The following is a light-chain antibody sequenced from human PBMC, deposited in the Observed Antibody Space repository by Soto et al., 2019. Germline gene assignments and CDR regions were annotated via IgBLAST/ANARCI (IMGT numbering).Light chain of an antibody. V-gene: IGKV1-5*01. J-gene: IGKJ2*01. CDR1: LSISTG. CDR3: QQYNTYPYT. CDR2: DAS. Sequence: DIQMTQSPSTVSASGGDAVTITCRASLSISTGLAWYQQKPGKAPNLLIYDASTLESGGQSGFRGRGSWTEFTLTISILQPDDSATYYCQQYNTYPYTFGQGTKLEIK.